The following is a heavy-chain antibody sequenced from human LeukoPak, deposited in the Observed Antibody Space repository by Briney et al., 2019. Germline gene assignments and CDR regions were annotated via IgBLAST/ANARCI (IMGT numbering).Heavy chain of an antibody. D-gene: IGHD3-22*01. J-gene: IGHJ5*02. CDR2: ISAYNRNT. CDR3: AGTYYYDSSGYYYSWFDR. Sequence: AAVKDSCKASGYTFTTYGISWVGQPPGQEREGMGWISAYNRNTNYAQKFQGRVTITTATSTSTAYMELRILRSDDTAVYYCAGTYYYDSSGYYYSWFDRWGQGTLVTVSS. CDR1: GYTFTTYG. V-gene: IGHV1-18*01.